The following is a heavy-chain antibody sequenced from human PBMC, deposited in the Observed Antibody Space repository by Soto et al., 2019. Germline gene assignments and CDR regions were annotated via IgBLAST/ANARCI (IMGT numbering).Heavy chain of an antibody. CDR1: GYTFTSYA. CDR3: ARDGIPTGTTEVNWFDP. J-gene: IGHJ5*02. Sequence: ASVKVSCKASGYTFTSYAMHWVRQAPGQRLEWMGWINVGNGNTKYSQKFQGRVTITRDTSASTAYMELSSLRSEDTAVYYCARDGIPTGTTEVNWFDPWGQGTLVTVSS. D-gene: IGHD1-1*01. V-gene: IGHV1-3*01. CDR2: INVGNGNT.